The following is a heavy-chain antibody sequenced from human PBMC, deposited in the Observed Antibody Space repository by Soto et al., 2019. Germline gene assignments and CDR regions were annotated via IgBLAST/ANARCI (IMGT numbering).Heavy chain of an antibody. V-gene: IGHV4-31*03. J-gene: IGHJ4*02. CDR1: GGSISSGGYY. Sequence: PSETLSLTCTVSGGSISSGGYYWSWIRQHPGKGLEWIGYIYYSGSTYYNPSLKSRVTISVDTSKNQFSLKLSSVTAADTAVYYCAREIYLETWGGPFDYWGQGTLVTVSS. CDR3: AREIYLETWGGPFDY. CDR2: IYYSGST. D-gene: IGHD1-1*01.